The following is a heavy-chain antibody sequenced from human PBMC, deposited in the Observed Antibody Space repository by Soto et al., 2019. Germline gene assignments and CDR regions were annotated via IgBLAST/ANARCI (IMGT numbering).Heavy chain of an antibody. J-gene: IGHJ6*02. CDR1: GFTFSNAW. CDR3: TTDPDCSSTSCYSNLGSVATVSELYGMDV. V-gene: IGHV3-15*01. D-gene: IGHD2-2*01. CDR2: IKSKTDGGTT. Sequence: GGSLRLSCAASGFTFSNAWMSWVRQAPGKGLEWVGRIKSKTDGGTTDYAAPVKGRFTISRDDSKNTLYLQMNSLRTEDTAVYYCTTDPDCSSTSCYSNLGSVATVSELYGMDVWGQGTTVTVSS.